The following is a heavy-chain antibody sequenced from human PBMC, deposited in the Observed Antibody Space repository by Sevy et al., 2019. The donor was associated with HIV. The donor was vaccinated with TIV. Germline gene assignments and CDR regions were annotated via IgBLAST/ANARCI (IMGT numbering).Heavy chain of an antibody. D-gene: IGHD1-1*01. CDR1: GFTFSSYS. V-gene: IGHV3-30-3*01. J-gene: IGHJ1*01. CDR2: ISYDGINK. CDR3: ALERLSSDVAEYFQN. Sequence: GGSPRLSCATSGFTFSSYSMHWVRQAPGKGLEWVATISYDGINKHYADSVKGRFTISRDNFKNSLSLQMNSLRAEDKAVYFCALERLSSDVAEYFQNWGQGTLVTVSS.